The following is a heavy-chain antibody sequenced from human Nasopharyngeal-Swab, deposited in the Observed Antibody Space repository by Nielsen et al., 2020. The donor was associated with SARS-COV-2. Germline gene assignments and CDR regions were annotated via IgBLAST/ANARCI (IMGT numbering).Heavy chain of an antibody. D-gene: IGHD3-3*01. J-gene: IGHJ6*02. CDR1: GFTFNNYN. CDR2: ISSSSSYI. CDR3: ARDGLDYDFWSAYFMDV. V-gene: IGHV3-21*01. Sequence: GESLKISCAASGFTFNNYNFNWVRQAPGKGLEWVSSISSSSSYIYYADSVKGRFTISRDNAKSSLYLQMNSLRAEDMAVYYCARDGLDYDFWSAYFMDVWGQGTTVTVSS.